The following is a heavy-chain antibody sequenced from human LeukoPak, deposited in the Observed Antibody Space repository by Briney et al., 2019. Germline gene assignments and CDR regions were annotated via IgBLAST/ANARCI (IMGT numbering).Heavy chain of an antibody. Sequence: SETLSLTCAVYGGSFSGHYWSWIRQPPGKGLEWIGEINHSGSTNYNPSLKSRVTISVDTSKNQFSLKLSSVTAADTAVYYCARGAVAEGFDYWGQGTLVTVSS. CDR3: ARGAVAEGFDY. D-gene: IGHD6-19*01. V-gene: IGHV4-34*01. CDR1: GGSFSGHY. J-gene: IGHJ4*02. CDR2: INHSGST.